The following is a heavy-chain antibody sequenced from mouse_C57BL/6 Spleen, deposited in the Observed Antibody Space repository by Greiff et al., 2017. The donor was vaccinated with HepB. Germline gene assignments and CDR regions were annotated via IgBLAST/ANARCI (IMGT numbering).Heavy chain of an antibody. CDR2: ISSGGSYT. CDR3: ARLITTSYFDY. CDR1: GFTFSSYG. D-gene: IGHD2-4*01. J-gene: IGHJ2*01. V-gene: IGHV5-6*01. Sequence: EVKLVESGGDLVKPGGSLKLSCAASGFTFSSYGMSWVRQTPDKRLEWVATISSGGSYTYYPDSVKGRFTISRDNAKNTLYLQMSSLKSEDTAMYYCARLITTSYFDYWGQGTTLTVSS.